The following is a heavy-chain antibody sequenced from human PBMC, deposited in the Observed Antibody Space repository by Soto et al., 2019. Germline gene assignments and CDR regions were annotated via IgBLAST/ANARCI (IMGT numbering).Heavy chain of an antibody. J-gene: IGHJ4*02. Sequence: ASVKVSCKASGGTFSSYAISWVRQAPGQRLEWMGGIIPIFGTANYAQKFQGRVTITADESTSTAYMELSSLRSEDTAVYYCARGLLLGYCSGGSCYGPSFDYWGQGTLVTVSS. CDR3: ARGLLLGYCSGGSCYGPSFDY. CDR2: IIPIFGTA. D-gene: IGHD2-15*01. CDR1: GGTFSSYA. V-gene: IGHV1-69*13.